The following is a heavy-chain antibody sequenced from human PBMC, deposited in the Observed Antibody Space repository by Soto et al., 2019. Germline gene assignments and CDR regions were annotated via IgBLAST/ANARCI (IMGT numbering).Heavy chain of an antibody. CDR3: AREAVAARPGHYFDY. J-gene: IGHJ4*02. CDR1: GGSISSYY. D-gene: IGHD6-6*01. Sequence: PSETLSLTCTVSGGSISSYYWSWIRQPAGKGLEWIGRIYTSGSTNYNPSLKSRVTMSVDTSKNQFSLKLSSVTAADTAVYYCAREAVAARPGHYFDYWGQGTLVTVSS. V-gene: IGHV4-4*07. CDR2: IYTSGST.